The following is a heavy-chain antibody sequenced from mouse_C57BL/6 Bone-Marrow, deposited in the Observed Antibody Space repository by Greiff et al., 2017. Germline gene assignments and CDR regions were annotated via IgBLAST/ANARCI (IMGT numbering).Heavy chain of an antibody. V-gene: IGHV1-61*01. J-gene: IGHJ4*01. CDR1: GYTFTSYW. CDR3: ARRHYYGTLYAMDD. Sequence: VQLQQPGAELVRPGSSVKLSCKASGYTFTSYWMDWVKQRPGQGLEWIGNIYPSDSETHYNQQFKDKATLTVDKSSSTAYMQRSSLTSEDSAVYYCARRHYYGTLYAMDDWGQGTSVTVSS. D-gene: IGHD1-1*01. CDR2: IYPSDSET.